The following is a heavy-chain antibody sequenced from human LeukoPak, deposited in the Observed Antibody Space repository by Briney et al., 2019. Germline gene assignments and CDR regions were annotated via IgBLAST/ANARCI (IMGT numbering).Heavy chain of an antibody. D-gene: IGHD6-19*01. Sequence: PGGSLRLSCAASGFTFSSYGMHWVRQAPGKGLEWVAVISYDGSNKYYADSVKGRFTISRDNSKNTLYLQMNSLRAEDTAVYYCAKAGVAVAAYYYYYGMDVWGQGTTVTVSS. CDR1: GFTFSSYG. V-gene: IGHV3-30*18. CDR3: AKAGVAVAAYYYYYGMDV. CDR2: ISYDGSNK. J-gene: IGHJ6*02.